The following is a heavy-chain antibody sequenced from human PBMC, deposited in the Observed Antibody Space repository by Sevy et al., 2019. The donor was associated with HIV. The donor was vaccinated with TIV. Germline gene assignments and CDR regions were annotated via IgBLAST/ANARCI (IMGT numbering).Heavy chain of an antibody. CDR1: GFTFSSYA. V-gene: IGHV3-30*18. CDR2: IPYDGSSK. J-gene: IGHJ4*02. D-gene: IGHD3-22*01. CDR3: AKGQTDYYDTSGPVDY. Sequence: GGSLRLSCAASGFTFSSYAMHWVRHAPGKGLEWVAAIPYDGSSKYYADSVKGRLTISRDNSKNTLYLQMNSLRAEDTALYYCAKGQTDYYDTSGPVDYWGQGTLVTVSS.